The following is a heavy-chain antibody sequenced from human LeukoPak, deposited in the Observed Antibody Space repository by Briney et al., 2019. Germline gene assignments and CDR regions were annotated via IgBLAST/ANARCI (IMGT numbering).Heavy chain of an antibody. CDR2: ISSSGSTI. D-gene: IGHD1-26*01. J-gene: IGHJ6*02. V-gene: IGHV3-48*03. CDR3: ARDLPISGGPGMDV. CDR1: GLTIRRYE. Sequence: GGTLRLSCAAAGLTIRRYERNWVRQIPAKKLDRDSYISSSGSTIYSADSVKGRFTISTDKAKDSLYMQLNSLRSEDTAVYYCARDLPISGGPGMDVWGQGTTVTVSS.